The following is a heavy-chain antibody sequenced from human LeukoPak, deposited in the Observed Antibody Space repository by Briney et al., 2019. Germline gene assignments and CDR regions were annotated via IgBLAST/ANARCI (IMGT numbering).Heavy chain of an antibody. V-gene: IGHV4-59*08. D-gene: IGHD6-13*01. CDR2: IYYSGST. Sequence: PSETLSLTCTVSGGSISNYYWSWIRQPPGKGLEWIGYIYYSGSTYYNPSLKSRVTISVDTSKNQFSLKLSSVTAADTAVYYCARGRYSSSWYAFDIWGQGTMVTVSS. CDR3: ARGRYSSSWYAFDI. CDR1: GGSISNYY. J-gene: IGHJ3*02.